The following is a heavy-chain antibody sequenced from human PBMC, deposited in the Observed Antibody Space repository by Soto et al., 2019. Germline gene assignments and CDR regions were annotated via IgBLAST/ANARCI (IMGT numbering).Heavy chain of an antibody. V-gene: IGHV4-30-2*01. CDR2: IYHSGST. CDR3: ARVPDR. CDR1: GGSISSGGYS. Sequence: QLQLRESGSGLVKPSQTLSLTCAVSGGSISSGGYSWSWIRQPPGKGLEWIGYIYHSGSTYYNPSFKSRGTISVDRSKNQFSLKLSSVTAADTAVYYCARVPDRWGQGTLVTVSS. J-gene: IGHJ5*02. D-gene: IGHD2-2*01.